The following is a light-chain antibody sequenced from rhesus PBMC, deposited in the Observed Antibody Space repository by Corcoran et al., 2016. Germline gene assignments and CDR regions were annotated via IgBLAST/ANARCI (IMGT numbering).Light chain of an antibody. CDR2: QGS. J-gene: IGKJ4*01. V-gene: IGKV2S8*01. CDR3: VRGPNVPLT. Sequence: DVVMTQSPLSLPVTPGQPASIPCRSSQSLVHRDGKTYLNWLQQKAGQPPRRLIYQGSNRDSGVPERLRGSGDGTDFTLKISRVEAEDVGVYYCVRGPNVPLTFGGGTKVAIK. CDR1: QSLVHRDGKTY.